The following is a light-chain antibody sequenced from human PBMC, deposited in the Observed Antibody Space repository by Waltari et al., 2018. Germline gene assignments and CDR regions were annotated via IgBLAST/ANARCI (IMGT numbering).Light chain of an antibody. Sequence: QSVLTQPPSVSAAPGQRVTISCSGGHSNIGNNYVYWYRQFPGTAPKLLIYEDSGRPSGVPGRFSGSKSGTSATLDITGLQAGDEADYYCGTWDSSLSGAVFGGGTHLTVL. V-gene: IGLV1-51*02. CDR2: EDS. CDR3: GTWDSSLSGAV. CDR1: HSNIGNNY. J-gene: IGLJ7*01.